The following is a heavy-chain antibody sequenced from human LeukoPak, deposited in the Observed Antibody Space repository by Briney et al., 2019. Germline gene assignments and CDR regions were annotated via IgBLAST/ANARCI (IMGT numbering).Heavy chain of an antibody. D-gene: IGHD3-9*01. V-gene: IGHV3-21*01. CDR2: ISSSSSYI. CDR3: AKPRSNYDIKDAFDF. J-gene: IGHJ3*01. Sequence: GGSLRLSCAASGFTFSSYSMNWVRQAPGKGLEWVSSISSSSSYIYYADSVKGRFTISRDNAKNSLYLQMNSLSAEDTAVYYCAKPRSNYDIKDAFDFWGQGTMVTVSS. CDR1: GFTFSSYS.